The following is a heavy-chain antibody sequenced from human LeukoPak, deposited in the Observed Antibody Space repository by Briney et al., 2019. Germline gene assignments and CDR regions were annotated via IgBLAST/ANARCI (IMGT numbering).Heavy chain of an antibody. CDR2: IYYSGST. CDR3: ARDLTTVTTVAFDI. J-gene: IGHJ3*02. Sequence: SETLSLTCTVSGGSISSSSYYWGWIGQPPGKGLEWIGSIYYSGSTYYNPSLKSRVTISVDTSKNQFSLKLSSVTAADTAVYYCARDLTTVTTVAFDIWGQGTMVTVSS. CDR1: GGSISSSSYY. D-gene: IGHD4-11*01. V-gene: IGHV4-39*07.